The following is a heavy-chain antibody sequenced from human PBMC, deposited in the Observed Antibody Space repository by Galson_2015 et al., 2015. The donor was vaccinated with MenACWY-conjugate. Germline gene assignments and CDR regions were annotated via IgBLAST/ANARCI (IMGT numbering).Heavy chain of an antibody. D-gene: IGHD3-10*01. CDR3: ARGNYYVSGTYYKSANFDY. J-gene: IGHJ4*02. CDR2: ICHSGST. CDR1: GGSISINYW. V-gene: IGHV4-4*02. Sequence: LSLTCAVSGGSISINYWWTWVRQPPGKGLEWIGEICHSGSTNYNPSLKSRLTVSVDKSKNQFSLKLSSVTAADTAVYYCARGNYYVSGTYYKSANFDYWGQGSLVTVSS.